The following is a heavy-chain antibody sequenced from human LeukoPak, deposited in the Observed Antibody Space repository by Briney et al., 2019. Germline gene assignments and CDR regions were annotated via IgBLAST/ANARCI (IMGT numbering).Heavy chain of an antibody. Sequence: SETLSLTCTVSGVSMSSYYWSFIRQPAGKGLEWIGRIHTSWTTYYNPSLKSRVTMSVDTSRNQFSLRLTSVTAADTAVYYCARGDYYDGGGRNWFDPWGQGTLVTVSS. CDR1: GVSMSSYY. D-gene: IGHD3-16*01. J-gene: IGHJ5*02. V-gene: IGHV4-4*07. CDR3: ARGDYYDGGGRNWFDP. CDR2: IHTSWTT.